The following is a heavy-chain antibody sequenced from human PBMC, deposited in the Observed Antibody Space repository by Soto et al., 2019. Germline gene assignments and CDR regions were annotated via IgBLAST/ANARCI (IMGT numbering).Heavy chain of an antibody. V-gene: IGHV1-8*01. Sequence: GASVKVSCKASGYTFTSYDINWVRQATGQGLEWMGWMNPNSGNTGYAQKFQGRVTMTRNTSISTAYMELSSLRSEDTAVYYCARVRKSGGSGSYYPGVYWGQGTLVTVSS. CDR1: GYTFTSYD. D-gene: IGHD3-10*01. CDR2: MNPNSGNT. CDR3: ARVRKSGGSGSYYPGVY. J-gene: IGHJ4*02.